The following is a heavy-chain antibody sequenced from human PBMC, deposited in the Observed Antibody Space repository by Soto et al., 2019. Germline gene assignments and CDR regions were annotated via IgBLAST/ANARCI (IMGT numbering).Heavy chain of an antibody. V-gene: IGHV3-48*02. Sequence: EVQLVESGGGLVQPGGSLRISCAASGFTFNRHSMSWVRQAPAKGLEWVSYISASGTSNQYADFVRGRLTVSRDNAKNSLYLQINRLREDDTAVYYCARDLLLVASATGAFDVWGQGTTVTVS. J-gene: IGHJ3*01. CDR3: ARDLLLVASATGAFDV. CDR1: GFTFNRHS. CDR2: ISASGTSN. D-gene: IGHD5-12*01.